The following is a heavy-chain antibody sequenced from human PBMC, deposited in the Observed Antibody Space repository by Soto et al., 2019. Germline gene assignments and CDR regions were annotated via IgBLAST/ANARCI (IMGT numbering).Heavy chain of an antibody. V-gene: IGHV1-69*12. CDR1: GGTFSSYA. Sequence: QVQLVQSGAEVKKPGSSVKVSCKASGGTFSSYAISWVRQAPGQGLEWMGGIIPIFGTANYAQKFQGRVTITADEFTRPAYMELSSRRSEESAVDSCRSTRYCSGGRCYPGGWCDPWVQGTLVTVSS. CDR3: RSTRYCSGGRCYPGGWCDP. J-gene: IGHJ5*02. CDR2: IIPIFGTA. D-gene: IGHD2-15*01.